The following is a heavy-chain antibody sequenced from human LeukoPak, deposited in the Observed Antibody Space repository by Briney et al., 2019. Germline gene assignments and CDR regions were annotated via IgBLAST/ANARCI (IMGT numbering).Heavy chain of an antibody. J-gene: IGHJ4*02. CDR1: GFTFSSYS. D-gene: IGHD4-17*01. Sequence: PGGSLRLSCAASGFTFSSYSMNWVRQAPGKGLEWVSSISSSSSYIYYAGSVKGRFTISRDNAKNSLYLQMNSLRAEDTAVYYCARGLMTTVTTCFDYWGQGTLVTVSS. CDR2: ISSSSSYI. V-gene: IGHV3-21*01. CDR3: ARGLMTTVTTCFDY.